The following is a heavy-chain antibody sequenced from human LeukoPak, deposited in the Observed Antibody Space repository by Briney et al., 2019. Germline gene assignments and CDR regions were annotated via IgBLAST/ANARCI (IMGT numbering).Heavy chain of an antibody. CDR3: ARDGAVAGSIYFDY. V-gene: IGHV4-34*01. CDR1: GGSFSGYY. Sequence: SETLSLTCAVYGGSFSGYYWSWIREPPGKGLEWIGEINHSGSTNYNPSLKSLVTISVDTSKNQFSLKLSSVTAADTAVYYCARDGAVAGSIYFDYWGQGTLVTVSS. D-gene: IGHD6-19*01. J-gene: IGHJ4*02. CDR2: INHSGST.